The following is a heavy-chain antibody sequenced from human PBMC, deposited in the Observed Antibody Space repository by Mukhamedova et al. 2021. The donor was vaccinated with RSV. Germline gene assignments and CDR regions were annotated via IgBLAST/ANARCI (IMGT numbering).Heavy chain of an antibody. CDR2: TWDSGST. D-gene: IGHD5-12*01. V-gene: IGHV4-39*01. Sequence: STWDSGSTYYNPSLKSRVTISVDTSKNQFSLKLSSVTAADTAVYYCASVNHSGYSGYDPTNWGQGTLVTVSS. J-gene: IGHJ4*02. CDR3: ASVNHSGYSGYDPTN.